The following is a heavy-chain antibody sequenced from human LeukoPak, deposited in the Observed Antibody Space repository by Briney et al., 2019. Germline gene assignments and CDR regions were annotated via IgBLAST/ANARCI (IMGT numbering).Heavy chain of an antibody. J-gene: IGHJ4*02. CDR3: GRDIQGVTTDY. Sequence: SETLSLTCTVSGGSISSSSYYWGWIRQPPGKGLEWIGSIYYSGSSYYSPSLKRRVTIPVDTSKTQFSLKRSSLTAAVTAVYYCGRDIQGVTTDYWGQASLVTDSS. CDR1: GGSISSSSYY. CDR2: IYYSGSS. V-gene: IGHV4-39*07. D-gene: IGHD4-17*01.